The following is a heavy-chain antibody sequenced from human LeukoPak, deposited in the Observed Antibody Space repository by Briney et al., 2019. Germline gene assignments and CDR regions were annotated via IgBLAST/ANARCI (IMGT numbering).Heavy chain of an antibody. J-gene: IGHJ5*02. V-gene: IGHV4-30-4*01. CDR3: ARDSTYYGFWSGSPRGWFDP. CDR2: IYYSGST. Sequence: SETLSLTCTVSGGSISSGDYYWSWIRQPPGKGLEWIGYIYYSGSTYYNPSLKSRVTISVDTSKNQFSLKLSSVTAADTAVYYCARDSTYYGFWSGSPRGWFDPWGQGTLVAVSS. D-gene: IGHD3-3*01. CDR1: GGSISSGDYY.